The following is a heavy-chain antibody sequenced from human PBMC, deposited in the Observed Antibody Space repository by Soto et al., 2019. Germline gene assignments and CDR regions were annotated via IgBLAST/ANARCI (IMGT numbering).Heavy chain of an antibody. J-gene: IGHJ5*02. Sequence: SETLSLTCTVSGGSISSGDYYWSWIRQPPGKGLEWIGYIYYSGSTYYNPSLKSRVTISVDTSKNQFSLKLSSGTAADTAVYYCARERPDGSRLAPCGQGTLVTVSS. CDR3: ARERPDGSRLAP. CDR1: GGSISSGDYY. CDR2: IYYSGST. V-gene: IGHV4-30-4*01. D-gene: IGHD6-13*01.